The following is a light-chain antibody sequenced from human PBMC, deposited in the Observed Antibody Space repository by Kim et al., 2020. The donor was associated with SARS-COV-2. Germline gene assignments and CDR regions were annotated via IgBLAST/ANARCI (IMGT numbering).Light chain of an antibody. CDR2: GAS. J-gene: IGKJ3*01. CDR1: ESVPSNY. Sequence: ENVLTQSPGTMSLSPGERATLSCRASESVPSNYLAWYQPKPGQAPRLLIYGASSRATGIPDRFSGSGSGTDFTLTISRLEPEDFALYYCQQYGGSPQFTFGPGTKVDIK. V-gene: IGKV3-20*01. CDR3: QQYGGSPQFT.